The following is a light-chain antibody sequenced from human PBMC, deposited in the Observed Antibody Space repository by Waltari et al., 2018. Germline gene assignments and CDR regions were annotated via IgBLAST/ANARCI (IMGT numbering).Light chain of an antibody. J-gene: IGKJ1*01. CDR3: QIHERLPAT. CDR1: KNIGRY. CDR2: EAS. Sequence: EIVLTQSPGTLSSSPGERATLSCSASKNIGRYLVWDQQTPGQSPRLLIYEASRRATGITDKLRGSGCGTELRITISRRQTEDWEVYNCQIHERLPATFGQGTKVEIK. V-gene: IGKV3-11*01.